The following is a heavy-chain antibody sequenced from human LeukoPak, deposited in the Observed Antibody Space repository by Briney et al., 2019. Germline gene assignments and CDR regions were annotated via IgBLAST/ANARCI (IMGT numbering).Heavy chain of an antibody. Sequence: PSETLSLTCAVSGGSISSGGYSWSWIRQPPGKGLEWIGYIYYSGSTNYNPSLKSRVTISVDTSKNQFSLKLSSVTAADTAVYYCARGPVAGTRWFDPWGQGTLVTVSS. D-gene: IGHD6-19*01. CDR1: GGSISSGGYS. CDR2: IYYSGST. CDR3: ARGPVAGTRWFDP. V-gene: IGHV4-61*08. J-gene: IGHJ5*02.